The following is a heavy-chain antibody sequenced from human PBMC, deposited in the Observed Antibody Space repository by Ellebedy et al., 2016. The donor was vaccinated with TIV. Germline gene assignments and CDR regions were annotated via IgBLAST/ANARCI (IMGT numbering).Heavy chain of an antibody. CDR1: GGSISSYY. V-gene: IGHV4-59*01. D-gene: IGHD6-13*01. CDR2: IYYSGST. CDR3: ARGVPSYSSSWYDY. J-gene: IGHJ4*02. Sequence: SETLSLXXTVSGGSISSYYWSWIRQPPEKGLEWIGYIYYSGSTNYNPSLKSRVTISVDTSKNQFSLKLSSVTAADTAVYYCARGVPSYSSSWYDYWGQGTLVTVSS.